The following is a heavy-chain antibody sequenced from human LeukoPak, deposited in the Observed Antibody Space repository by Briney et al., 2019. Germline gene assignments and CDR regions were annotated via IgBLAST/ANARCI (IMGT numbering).Heavy chain of an antibody. D-gene: IGHD3-10*01. CDR1: GGSFSGYY. CDR3: AREKNYYGSGFDY. Sequence: KPSETLSLTCAVYGGSFSGYYWSWIRQPPGKGLEWIGEINHSGSTNYNPSLKSRVTISVDTSKNQFSLKLSSVTAADTAVYYCAREKNYYGSGFDYWGQGTLVTVSS. V-gene: IGHV4-34*01. J-gene: IGHJ4*02. CDR2: INHSGST.